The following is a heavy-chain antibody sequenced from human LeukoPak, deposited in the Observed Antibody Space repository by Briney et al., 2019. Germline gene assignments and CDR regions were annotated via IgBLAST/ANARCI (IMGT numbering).Heavy chain of an antibody. D-gene: IGHD2-2*01. Sequence: SETLSLTCAVYGGSFSGYYWSWIRQPPGKGLEWTGEINHSGSTNYNPSLKSRVTISVDTSKNQFSLKLSSVTAADTAVYYCARGPRDVRYCSSTSCFNWFDPWGQGTLVTVSS. CDR3: ARGPRDVRYCSSTSCFNWFDP. CDR2: INHSGST. J-gene: IGHJ5*02. V-gene: IGHV4-34*01. CDR1: GGSFSGYY.